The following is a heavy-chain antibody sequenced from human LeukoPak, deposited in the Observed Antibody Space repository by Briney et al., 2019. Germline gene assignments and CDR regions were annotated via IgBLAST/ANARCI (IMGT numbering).Heavy chain of an antibody. V-gene: IGHV3-21*04. Sequence: KPGGSLRLSCAASGFTFSSYSMNWVRQAPGKGLEWVSSISSSSSYIYYADSVKGRFTISRDNSKNTLYLQMNSLRAEDTAVYYCAKGSSSGYDPWPAEYFQHWGQGTLVTVSS. CDR3: AKGSSSGYDPWPAEYFQH. CDR2: ISSSSSYI. J-gene: IGHJ1*01. CDR1: GFTFSSYS. D-gene: IGHD3-22*01.